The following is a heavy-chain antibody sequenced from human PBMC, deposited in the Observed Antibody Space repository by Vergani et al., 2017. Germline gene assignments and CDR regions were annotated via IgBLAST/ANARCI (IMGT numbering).Heavy chain of an antibody. V-gene: IGHV1-46*03. CDR1: GYTFSNYY. Sequence: QVQVVRSGAEVKKSGASGKVSCKTSGYTFSNYYMHWVRQAPGQGLEWMGIINPSGGHTNYAQKFQGRVTMTRDTSTSTVYMELSSLRSEDTAIYYCARGDYGILTGYRYWGQGTLVTVSA. CDR2: INPSGGHT. J-gene: IGHJ4*02. D-gene: IGHD3-9*01. CDR3: ARGDYGILTGYRY.